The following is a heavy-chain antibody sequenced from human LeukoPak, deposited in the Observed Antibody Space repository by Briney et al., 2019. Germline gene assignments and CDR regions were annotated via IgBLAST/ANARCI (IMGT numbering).Heavy chain of an antibody. CDR3: AKTSVGEGRIIGSGYIDN. Sequence: PGGPLRLSCAASGFTFSNHAMNWVRQAPGKGLEWVSIISGSGTATYYADSVKGRFTISRDNSKNTLYLQMNSLRAEDTAVYYCAKTSVGEGRIIGSGYIDNWGQGTLVTVSS. J-gene: IGHJ4*02. CDR1: GFTFSNHA. D-gene: IGHD2-15*01. V-gene: IGHV3-23*01. CDR2: ISGSGTAT.